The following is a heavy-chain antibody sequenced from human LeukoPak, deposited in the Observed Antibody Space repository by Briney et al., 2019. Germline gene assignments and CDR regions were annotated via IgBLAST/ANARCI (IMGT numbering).Heavy chain of an antibody. CDR2: IYSGGST. CDR1: GFTVSSNH. V-gene: IGHV3-66*01. CDR3: ARELPADY. J-gene: IGHJ4*02. Sequence: GGSLRLSCVASGFTVSSNHMTWVRQAPGKGPEWVSVIYSGGSTHYADSVKGRFTISRDNSKNTLYLQMNSLRAEDTAVNHCARELPADYWGQGTLVTVSS.